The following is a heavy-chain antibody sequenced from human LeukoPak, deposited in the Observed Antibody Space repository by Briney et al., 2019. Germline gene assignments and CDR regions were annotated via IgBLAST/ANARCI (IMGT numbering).Heavy chain of an antibody. CDR2: ISSGSKYI. J-gene: IGHJ4*02. CDR1: VFTFSSYS. Sequence: GGSLRLSCAASVFTFSSYSMNWVRQAPGKGLEWVPSISSGSKYIYNADSVKGRFTISRDNAKNSLYLQMNSLRAEDTAVYYCARALSYSYGSMDFWGQGTLVIVSS. CDR3: ARALSYSYGSMDF. D-gene: IGHD5-18*01. V-gene: IGHV3-21*01.